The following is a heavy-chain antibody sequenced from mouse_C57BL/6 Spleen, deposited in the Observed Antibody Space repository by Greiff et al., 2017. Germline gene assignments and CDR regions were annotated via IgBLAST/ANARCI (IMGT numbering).Heavy chain of an antibody. V-gene: IGHV1-55*01. D-gene: IGHD2-3*01. CDR2: IYPGSGST. Sequence: VQLQQPGAELVKPGASVKMSCKASGYTFTSYWITCVKQRPGQGLQWIGDIYPGSGSTNYNEKFKSKATLTVDTSSSTAYMQLSSLTSGDSAVYYCARDGNAMDYWGQGTSVTVSS. CDR3: ARDGNAMDY. CDR1: GYTFTSYW. J-gene: IGHJ4*01.